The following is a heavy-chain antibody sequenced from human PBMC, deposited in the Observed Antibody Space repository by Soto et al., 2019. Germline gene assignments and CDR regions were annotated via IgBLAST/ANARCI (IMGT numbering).Heavy chain of an antibody. Sequence: ASVKVSCKASGYTFTSYAMHWVRQAPGQRLEWMGWINAGNGNTKYSQKFQGRVTITRDTSASTAYMELSSLRSEDTAVYYCARAITMVRGVWGDYFDYWGQGTLVTVSS. CDR3: ARAITMVRGVWGDYFDY. J-gene: IGHJ4*02. CDR1: GYTFTSYA. V-gene: IGHV1-3*01. D-gene: IGHD3-10*01. CDR2: INAGNGNT.